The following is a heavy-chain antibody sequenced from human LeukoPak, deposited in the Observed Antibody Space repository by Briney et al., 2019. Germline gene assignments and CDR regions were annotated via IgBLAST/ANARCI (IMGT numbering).Heavy chain of an antibody. Sequence: PSQTLSLTCTVSGGSISSGNYHWSWIRQPAGKGLEWIGRINTSGSTKDNPSLKSRVTISIDMSKNQFSLKLTSVTAADTAVYYCAREETYYYDTSGYYLYYFDYWGQGTLVTVSS. CDR2: INTSGST. V-gene: IGHV4-61*02. CDR3: AREETYYYDTSGYYLYYFDY. J-gene: IGHJ4*02. D-gene: IGHD3-22*01. CDR1: GGSISSGNYH.